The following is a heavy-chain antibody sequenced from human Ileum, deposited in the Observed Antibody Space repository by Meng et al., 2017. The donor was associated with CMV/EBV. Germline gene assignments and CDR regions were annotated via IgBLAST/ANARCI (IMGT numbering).Heavy chain of an antibody. CDR2: IQSDGSYK. CDR3: VKDTGTGDH. CDR1: GFIFSNYG. J-gene: IGHJ4*02. Sequence: QVQLVESGGGVVQPGGSLRLACEASGFIFSNYGMHWFRQAPGKGLECVAFIQSDGSYKTYTDSVKGRFTISRDNSKNTVYLQMNSLRTEETAVFYCVKDTGTGDHGDQGPRVTVYS. D-gene: IGHD1/OR15-1a*01. V-gene: IGHV3-30*02.